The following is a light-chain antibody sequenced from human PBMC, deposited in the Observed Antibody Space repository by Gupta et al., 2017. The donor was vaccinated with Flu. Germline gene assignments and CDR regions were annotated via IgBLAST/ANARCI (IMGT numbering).Light chain of an antibody. CDR1: QSISSY. Sequence: DTSMTQPPSSLSASVGDRVTITCRASQSISSYLNWYQQKPGKAPKLLIYAASSLQSGVPSRFSGSGSGTDFTLTISSLQPEDFATYYCQQSYSTPRYSFGQGTKLEIK. CDR3: QQSYSTPRYS. J-gene: IGKJ2*03. V-gene: IGKV1-39*01. CDR2: AAS.